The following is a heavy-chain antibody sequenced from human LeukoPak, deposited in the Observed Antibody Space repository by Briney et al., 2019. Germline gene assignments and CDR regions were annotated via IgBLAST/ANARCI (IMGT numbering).Heavy chain of an antibody. J-gene: IGHJ6*02. V-gene: IGHV1-46*01. CDR3: ARDRFVLLWFGEYSPYYYYGMDV. D-gene: IGHD3-10*01. Sequence: ASVKVSCKASGYTFTSYYMHWVRQAPGQGLEWMGIINPSGGSTSYAQKFQGRVTTTRDTSTSTVYMELSSLRSEDTAVYYCARDRFVLLWFGEYSPYYYYGMDVWGQGTTVTVSS. CDR1: GYTFTSYY. CDR2: INPSGGST.